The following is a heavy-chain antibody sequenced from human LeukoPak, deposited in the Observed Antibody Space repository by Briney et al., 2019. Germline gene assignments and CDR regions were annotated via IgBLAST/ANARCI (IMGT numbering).Heavy chain of an antibody. CDR3: ARAREVKSGWYANDY. Sequence: GGSLRLSCAASGFTFSSYWMSWVRQAPGKGLEWVGSIKQNGSDKYYVESVKGRFTISRDNAKNSLYLQTNSLRAEDTAVYYCARAREVKSGWYANDYWGQGTLVTVSS. CDR2: IKQNGSDK. J-gene: IGHJ4*02. CDR1: GFTFSSYW. V-gene: IGHV3-7*01. D-gene: IGHD6-19*01.